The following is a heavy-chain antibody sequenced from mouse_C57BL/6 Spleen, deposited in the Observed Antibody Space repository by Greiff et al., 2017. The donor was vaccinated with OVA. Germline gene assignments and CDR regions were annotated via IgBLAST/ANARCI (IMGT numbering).Heavy chain of an antibody. CDR3: ARYYYGSSPYYYAMDY. Sequence: EVKVVDSGGGLVKPGGSLKLSCAASGFTFSSYAMSWVRQTPEKRLEWVATISDGGSYTYYPDNVKGRFTISRDNAKNNLYLQMSHLKSEDTAMYYCARYYYGSSPYYYAMDYWGQGTSVTVSS. CDR1: GFTFSSYA. J-gene: IGHJ4*01. V-gene: IGHV5-4*03. CDR2: ISDGGSYT. D-gene: IGHD1-1*01.